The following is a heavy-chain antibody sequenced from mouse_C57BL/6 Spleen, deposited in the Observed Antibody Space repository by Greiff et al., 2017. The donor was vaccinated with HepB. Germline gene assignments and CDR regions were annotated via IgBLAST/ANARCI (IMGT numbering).Heavy chain of an antibody. Sequence: EVQGVESGGGLVQPKGSLKLSCAASGFTFNTYAMHWVRQAPGKGLEWVARIRSKSSNYATYYADSVKDRFTISRDDSQSMLYLQMNNLKTEDTAMYYCVREVRLLRFSYWYFDVWGTGTTVTVSS. V-gene: IGHV10-3*01. J-gene: IGHJ1*03. CDR1: GFTFNTYA. CDR2: IRSKSSNYAT. CDR3: VREVRLLRFSYWYFDV. D-gene: IGHD1-1*01.